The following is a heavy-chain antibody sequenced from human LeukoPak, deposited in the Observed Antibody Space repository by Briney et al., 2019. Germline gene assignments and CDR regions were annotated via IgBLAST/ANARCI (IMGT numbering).Heavy chain of an antibody. Sequence: SETLSLTCAVYGGSLSGYYWSWIRQPPGKGLEWIGEINHSGSTNYNPSLKSRVTISVDTSKNQFSLKLSSVTAADTAVYYCARGSWIQLLDYWGQGTLVTVSS. CDR1: GGSLSGYY. CDR2: INHSGST. CDR3: ARGSWIQLLDY. V-gene: IGHV4-34*01. D-gene: IGHD5-18*01. J-gene: IGHJ4*02.